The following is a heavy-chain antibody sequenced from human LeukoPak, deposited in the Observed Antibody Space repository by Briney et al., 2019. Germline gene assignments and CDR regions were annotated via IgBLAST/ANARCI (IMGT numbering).Heavy chain of an antibody. Sequence: GGSLRLSCAASGFTFSSYSMNWVRQAPGKGLEWASAISRSSSDIYYADSVKGRFTVSRDNAKNSLYLQMNSLRAEDTAVYYCARDLSYGTRRFYGMDVWGQGTTVTVSS. D-gene: IGHD5-18*01. CDR1: GFTFSSYS. V-gene: IGHV3-21*01. J-gene: IGHJ6*02. CDR2: ISRSSSDI. CDR3: ARDLSYGTRRFYGMDV.